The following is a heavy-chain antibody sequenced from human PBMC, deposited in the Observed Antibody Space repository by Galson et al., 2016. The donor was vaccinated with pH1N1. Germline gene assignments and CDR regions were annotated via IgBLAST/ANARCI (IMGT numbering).Heavy chain of an antibody. Sequence: SETLSLTCADYGRSFSGYYWSWIRQPPGKGLEWIGEISHSGSTNYNPSLKSRVTISVDTSKSQFSLRLRPVTAADTVVDYWESRSRASFGVVISGDAFDIWGKGTMVTVSS. V-gene: IGHV4-34*01. D-gene: IGHD3-3*01. CDR3: ESRSRASFGVVISGDAFDI. CDR1: GRSFSGYY. J-gene: IGHJ3*02. CDR2: ISHSGST.